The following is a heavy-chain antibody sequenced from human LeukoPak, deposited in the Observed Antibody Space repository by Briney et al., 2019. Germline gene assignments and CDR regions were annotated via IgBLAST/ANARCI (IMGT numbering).Heavy chain of an antibody. J-gene: IGHJ4*02. CDR2: ISAYNGNT. CDR1: GYTFTSYG. D-gene: IGHD2-2*01. Sequence: GASVKVSCKASGYTFTSYGISWVRQAPGQGLEWMGWISAYNGNTNYAQKLQGRVTMTTDTSTSTAYMELRSLRSDDTAVYYCARDGIVVVPAAIGITSPRNDYWGQGTLVTVSS. CDR3: ARDGIVVVPAAIGITSPRNDY. V-gene: IGHV1-18*01.